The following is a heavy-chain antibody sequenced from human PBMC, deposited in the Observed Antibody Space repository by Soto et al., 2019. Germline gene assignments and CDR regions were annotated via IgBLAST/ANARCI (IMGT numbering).Heavy chain of an antibody. CDR2: IYYTGST. CDR3: ARATLYYGSGSYPGSFDY. D-gene: IGHD3-10*01. J-gene: IGHJ4*02. V-gene: IGHV4-59*12. Sequence: PSETLSLTCTVSSGSISTYYWSWIRQPPGKGLEWIGYIYYTGSTNYNPSLKTRVAISVDTSKNQFPLNLSSVTAADTAVYYCARATLYYGSGSYPGSFDYWGQGTLVTVSS. CDR1: SGSISTYY.